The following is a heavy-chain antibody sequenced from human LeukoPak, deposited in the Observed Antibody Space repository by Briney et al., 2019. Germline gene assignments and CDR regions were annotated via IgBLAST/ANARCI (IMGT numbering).Heavy chain of an antibody. Sequence: GGSLRRSCAASGFTFSSYSMNWVRQAPGKGLEWVSSISSSSSYIYYADSVKGRFTISRDNAKNSLYLQMNSLRAEDTAVYYCVRPSIDDYGDCGYWGQGTLVTVSS. CDR3: VRPSIDDYGDCGY. CDR2: ISSSSSYI. CDR1: GFTFSSYS. J-gene: IGHJ4*02. D-gene: IGHD4-17*01. V-gene: IGHV3-21*01.